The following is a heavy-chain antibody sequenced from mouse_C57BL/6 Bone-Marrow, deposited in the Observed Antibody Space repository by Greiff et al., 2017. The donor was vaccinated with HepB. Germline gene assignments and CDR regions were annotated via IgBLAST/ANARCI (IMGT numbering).Heavy chain of an antibody. V-gene: IGHV5-4*01. Sequence: EVKVVESGGGLVKPGGSLKLSCAASGFTFSSYAMSWVRQTPEKRLEWVATISDGGSYTYYPDNVKDRFTISRDNAKNNLYLQMSHLKSEDTAMYYCARERNSYYFDYWGQGTTLTVSS. CDR1: GFTFSSYA. D-gene: IGHD3-1*01. CDR3: ARERNSYYFDY. J-gene: IGHJ2*01. CDR2: ISDGGSYT.